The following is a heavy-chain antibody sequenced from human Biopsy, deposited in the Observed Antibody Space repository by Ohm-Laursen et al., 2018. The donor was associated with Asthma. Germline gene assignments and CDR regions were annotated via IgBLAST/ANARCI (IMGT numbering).Heavy chain of an antibody. D-gene: IGHD3-3*02. CDR2: IKHDGSEK. CDR3: ARTFHFWSPYHAEHYQL. Sequence: SLRLSCAASGFTFGDYWLNWVRQVPGKGLEWVANIKHDGSEKNHVDSLKGRFTISRDNAKNSLYQQMNSLRAEDTAVYYCARTFHFWSPYHAEHYQLWGQGTLVTVSS. CDR1: GFTFGDYW. V-gene: IGHV3-7*01. J-gene: IGHJ1*01.